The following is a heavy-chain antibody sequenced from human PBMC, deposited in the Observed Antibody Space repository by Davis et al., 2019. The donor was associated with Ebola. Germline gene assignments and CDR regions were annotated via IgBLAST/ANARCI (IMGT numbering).Heavy chain of an antibody. Sequence: GASLNISCAASGFTFSGSAMHWVRPASGKGLEWVGRIRSKANSYATAYAASVKGRFTLSRDDSKNTAYLQMNSLKTEDTAVYYCSMTTVTTDVWGQGTTVTVSS. J-gene: IGHJ6*02. V-gene: IGHV3-73*01. CDR3: SMTTVTTDV. CDR2: IRSKANSYAT. CDR1: GFTFSGSA. D-gene: IGHD4-11*01.